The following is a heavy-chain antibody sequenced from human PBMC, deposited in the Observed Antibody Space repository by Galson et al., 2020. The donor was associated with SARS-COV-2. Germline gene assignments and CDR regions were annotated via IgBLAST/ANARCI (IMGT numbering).Heavy chain of an antibody. J-gene: IGHJ4*02. V-gene: IGHV3-33*06. D-gene: IGHD5-18*01. CDR3: AKNLYSYGYGGEYYFDY. Sequence: GESLKISCAASGFTFSSYGMHWVRQAPGKGLEWVAVIWYDGSNKYYADSVKGRFTISRDNSKNTLYLQMNSLRAEDTAVYYCAKNLYSYGYGGEYYFDYWGQGTLVTVSS. CDR2: IWYDGSNK. CDR1: GFTFSSYG.